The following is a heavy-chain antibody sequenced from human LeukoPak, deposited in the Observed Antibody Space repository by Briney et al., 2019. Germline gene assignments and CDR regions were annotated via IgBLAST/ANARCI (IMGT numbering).Heavy chain of an antibody. J-gene: IGHJ6*03. CDR2: ISWDGGST. V-gene: IGHV3-43D*03. CDR1: GFTFDDYA. CDR3: AKGQRNYYYYMDV. Sequence: GGSLRLSCAASGFTFDDYAMHWVRQAPGKGLEWVSLISWDGGSTYYADSVKGRFTISRDNSKNSLYLQMNSLRAEDTALYYCAKGQRNYYYYMDVWGKGTTVTVSS.